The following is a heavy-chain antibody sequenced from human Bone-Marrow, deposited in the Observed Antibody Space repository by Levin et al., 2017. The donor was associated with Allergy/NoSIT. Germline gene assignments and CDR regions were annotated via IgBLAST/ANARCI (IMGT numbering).Heavy chain of an antibody. CDR2: IYYSGST. Sequence: SQTLSLTCTVSGGSISSYYWSWLRQPPGKGLEWIGYIYYSGSTNYNPSLKSRVTISVDTSKNQFSLKLSSVTAADTAVYYCARCYYDILTGSFYFDYWGQGTLVTVSS. D-gene: IGHD3-9*01. J-gene: IGHJ4*02. CDR3: ARCYYDILTGSFYFDY. V-gene: IGHV4-59*08. CDR1: GGSISSYY.